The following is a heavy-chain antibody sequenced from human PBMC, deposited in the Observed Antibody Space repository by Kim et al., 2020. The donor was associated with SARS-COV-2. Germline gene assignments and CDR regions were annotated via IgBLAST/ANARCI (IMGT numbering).Heavy chain of an antibody. Sequence: GGSLRLSCAASGFTLSHAWMNWVRQAPGKGLEWVGRIKSKTDGGITDYAAPVKGRFSISRDDSKSSVYLQMNSLKADDTAVYYCTTDIWVANSRDYWGQGTLLTVSS. J-gene: IGHJ4*02. CDR2: IKSKTDGGIT. CDR3: TTDIWVANSRDY. CDR1: GFTLSHAW. D-gene: IGHD5-12*01. V-gene: IGHV3-15*05.